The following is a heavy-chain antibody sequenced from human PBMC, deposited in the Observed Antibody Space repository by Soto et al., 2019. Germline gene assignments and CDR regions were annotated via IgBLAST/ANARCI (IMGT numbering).Heavy chain of an antibody. CDR1: GFTFSSYS. V-gene: IGHV3-48*01. CDR2: ISTSSSTI. Sequence: PGGSLRLSCAASGFTFSSYSMNWVRQAPGKGLECVSYISTSSSTIYYADSVKGRITTSRDNAKNSLYLQMNSLRAEDTAVYYCARANYGDYGIDYWGRGTLVTVSS. J-gene: IGHJ4*02. D-gene: IGHD4-17*01. CDR3: ARANYGDYGIDY.